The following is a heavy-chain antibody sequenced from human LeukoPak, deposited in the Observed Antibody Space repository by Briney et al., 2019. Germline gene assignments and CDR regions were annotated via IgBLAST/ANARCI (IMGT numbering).Heavy chain of an antibody. CDR1: GFTVSNNY. J-gene: IGHJ6*02. D-gene: IGHD3-9*01. CDR3: ARDSQFYDILTFYYYYGMDV. Sequence: PGGSLRLSCAASGFTVSNNYLGWVRKAPGKGLEWVSVIYSGGGGTYHADSVKGRFTISRDNSKNTLYLQMNSLRAEDTAVYYCARDSQFYDILTFYYYYGMDVWGQGTTVTVSS. V-gene: IGHV3-53*01. CDR2: IYSGGGGT.